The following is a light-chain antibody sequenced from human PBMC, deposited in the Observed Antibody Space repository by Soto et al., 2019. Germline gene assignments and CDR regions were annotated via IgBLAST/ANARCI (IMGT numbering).Light chain of an antibody. CDR2: AAS. J-gene: IGKJ1*01. Sequence: AIRMTQSPSSFSASTGDRVTITCRASQGISSYLAWYQQKPGKAHKLLIYAASTLQSGVPSRFSGSGSGTDFTLTISCLQSEDFATYYCHHYYSYPRTFGQGTKVEIK. CDR1: QGISSY. CDR3: HHYYSYPRT. V-gene: IGKV1-8*01.